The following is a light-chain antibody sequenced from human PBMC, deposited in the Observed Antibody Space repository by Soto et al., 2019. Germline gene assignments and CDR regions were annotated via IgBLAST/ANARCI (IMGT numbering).Light chain of an antibody. CDR2: DVS. J-gene: IGKJ1*01. Sequence: EIVMTQSPATLSVSPGERATLSCRASQSVSSNLAWYQQKAGQVPRLLIYDVSTRATGIPARFSGSGSGTEFTLTISSLQSEDFAVYYCQQYNNWPRTFGQGTKVEIK. CDR1: QSVSSN. V-gene: IGKV3-15*01. CDR3: QQYNNWPRT.